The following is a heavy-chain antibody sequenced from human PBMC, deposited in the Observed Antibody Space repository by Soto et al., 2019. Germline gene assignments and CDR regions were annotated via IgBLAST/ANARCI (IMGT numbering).Heavy chain of an antibody. J-gene: IGHJ6*03. Sequence: QVQLVQSGAEVKKPGSSVKVSCKASGGTFSSYTISWVRQAPGQGIEWMGRIIPILGIANYAQKFQGRVTITADKSTSTAYMELSSLRSEDTAVYYCASRMMDIVAGYYYYYYMDVWGKGTTVTVSS. CDR1: GGTFSSYT. CDR3: ASRMMDIVAGYYYYYYMDV. D-gene: IGHD5-12*01. CDR2: IIPILGIA. V-gene: IGHV1-69*02.